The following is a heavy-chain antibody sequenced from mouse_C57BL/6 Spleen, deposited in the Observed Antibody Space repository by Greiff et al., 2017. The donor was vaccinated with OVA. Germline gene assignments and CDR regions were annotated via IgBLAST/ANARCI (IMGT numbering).Heavy chain of an antibody. J-gene: IGHJ3*01. D-gene: IGHD2-3*01. CDR2: FYPGSGSI. Sequence: VQLQQSGAELVKPGASVKLSCKASGYTFTEYTIHWVKQRPGRGLEWIGWFYPGSGSIKYNEKFKDKATLTADKPSSTVYMELSRLTSEASAVYFGARRKEDGSGAVWGKGTLVTVSA. CDR1: GYTFTEYT. CDR3: ARRKEDGSGAV. V-gene: IGHV1-62-2*01.